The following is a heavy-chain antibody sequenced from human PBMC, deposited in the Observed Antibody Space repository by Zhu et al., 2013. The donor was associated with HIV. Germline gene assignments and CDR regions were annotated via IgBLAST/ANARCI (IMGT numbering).Heavy chain of an antibody. CDR3: ARDARVAVATLRFDF. CDR2: ISPYDVTT. CDR1: GGTIDIYA. D-gene: IGHD6-19*01. Sequence: QVQLVQSGAEVKRPGSAVKVSCTAPGGTIDIYAITWVRQAPGQGLEWMGWISPYDVTTSYAQKFQDRVTITADASTGTAYMELRDLRPDDTAIYYCARDARVAVATLRFDFWGQGTLVTVSS. V-gene: IGHV1-69*01. J-gene: IGHJ4*01.